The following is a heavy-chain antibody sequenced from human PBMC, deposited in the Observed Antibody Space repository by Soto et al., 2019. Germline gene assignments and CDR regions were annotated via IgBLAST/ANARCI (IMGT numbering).Heavy chain of an antibody. D-gene: IGHD3-22*01. CDR3: AIGRTGSNGYYWA. CDR2: IIPVIGVG. Sequence: QVQLVQSGAEVNKPGSAVKVSCKPSGNTLNTDTITWLRQAPGQGLEWMGRIIPVIGVGTYAQKFQDRVTITADKSTTTVYMEVTSLTSEDTATYYCAIGRTGSNGYYWAWGQGTQVTVS. CDR1: GNTLNTDT. V-gene: IGHV1-69*02. J-gene: IGHJ5*02.